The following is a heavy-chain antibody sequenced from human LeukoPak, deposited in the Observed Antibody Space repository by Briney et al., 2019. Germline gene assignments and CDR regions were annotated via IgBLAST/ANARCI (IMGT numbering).Heavy chain of an antibody. CDR3: ARPNYYYYGMDV. CDR2: INSDGSST. J-gene: IGHJ6*02. CDR1: GFTFSSYW. V-gene: IGHV3-74*01. Sequence: GGSLRLSCAASGFTFSSYWMHWVRQAPGKGLVRVSRINSDGSSTSYADSVKGRFTISRDNAKNTLYLQMNSLRAEDTAVYYCARPNYYYYGMDVWGQGTTVTVSS.